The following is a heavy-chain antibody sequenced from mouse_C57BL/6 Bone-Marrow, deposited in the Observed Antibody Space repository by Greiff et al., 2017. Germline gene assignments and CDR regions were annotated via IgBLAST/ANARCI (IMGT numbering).Heavy chain of an antibody. CDR1: GYTFTSYW. CDR3: ARDQTDAYAMDY. J-gene: IGHJ4*01. Sequence: QVQLQQPGTELVKPGASVKMSCKASGYTFTSYWMHLVKQRHGKGLEWIGHINPSNGGTNYNEKFKSKATLTADKSSSTAYMQLSSLTSENSEVYYCARDQTDAYAMDYWGQGTSVTVSS. CDR2: INPSNGGT. V-gene: IGHV1-53*01. D-gene: IGHD6-5*01.